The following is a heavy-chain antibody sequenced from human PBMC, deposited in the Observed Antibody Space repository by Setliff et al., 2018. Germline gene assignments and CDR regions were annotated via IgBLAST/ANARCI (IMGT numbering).Heavy chain of an antibody. CDR2: VYHGGTT. D-gene: IGHD3-22*01. V-gene: IGHV4-59*01. J-gene: IGHJ2*01. Sequence: SETLSLTCTVSGDSTSRYFWNWIRQPPGKGLEWIGSVYHGGTTNYKPSLKRRVTISEDMSKNQVSLTPTSVTAADTAVYYCARGPTIVDWFFDLWGRGTLVTVSS. CDR3: ARGPTIVDWFFDL. CDR1: GDSTSRYF.